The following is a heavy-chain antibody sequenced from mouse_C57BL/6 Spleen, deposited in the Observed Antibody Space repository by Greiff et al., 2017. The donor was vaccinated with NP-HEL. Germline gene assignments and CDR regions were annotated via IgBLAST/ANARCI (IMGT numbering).Heavy chain of an antibody. CDR3: ARRTTRWYFDV. CDR1: GFTFSDYG. CDR2: ISSGSSTI. D-gene: IGHD1-1*01. Sequence: EVMLVESGGGLVKPGGSLKLSCAASGFTFSDYGMHWVRQAPEKGLEWVAYISSGSSTIYYADTVKGRFTISRDNAKNTLVLQMTSLRSEDTAMYYCARRTTRWYFDVWGTGTTVTVSS. V-gene: IGHV5-17*01. J-gene: IGHJ1*03.